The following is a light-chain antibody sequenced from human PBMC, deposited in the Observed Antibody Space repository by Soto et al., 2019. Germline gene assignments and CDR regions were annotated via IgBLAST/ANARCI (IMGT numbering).Light chain of an antibody. CDR3: QQYDNSFT. CDR2: GAS. J-gene: IGKJ4*01. CDR1: QSVSSSY. Sequence: IVLTQSPGTLSLSPGERATVSCRASQSVSSSYLAWYQHKPGQAPRLLISGASNRAAGIPDRFSGSGSGTDFTLTISRLEPEDFAVYYCQQYDNSFTFGGGTKVDI. V-gene: IGKV3-20*01.